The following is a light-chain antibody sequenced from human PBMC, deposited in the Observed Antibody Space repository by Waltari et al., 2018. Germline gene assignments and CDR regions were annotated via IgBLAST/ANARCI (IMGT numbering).Light chain of an antibody. CDR1: QSVSSY. CDR3: HQRSNWPQT. Sequence: EIVLTQSPATLSLSPGERATLSCRASQSVSSYLVWYQQKPGQTPRLLIYGASNRATGIPARFSGSGSGTDFTLTISSLESEDFAVYYCHQRSNWPQTFGQGTKVEIK. CDR2: GAS. V-gene: IGKV3-11*01. J-gene: IGKJ1*01.